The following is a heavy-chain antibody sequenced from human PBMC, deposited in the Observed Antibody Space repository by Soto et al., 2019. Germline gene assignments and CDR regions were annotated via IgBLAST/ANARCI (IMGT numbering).Heavy chain of an antibody. CDR3: ARDERGYNYVSDYGLDV. CDR1: GGTFTSHT. Sequence: EASVKVSCKASGGTFTSHTIIAWVRQAPGQGPEWMGRIIPTLDIVDYAQKFQDRVTITADKPTSTAYMELRSLISEDTAVYYCARDERGYNYVSDYGLDVWGQGTSVTVSS. V-gene: IGHV1-69*04. CDR2: IIPTLDIV. J-gene: IGHJ6*02. D-gene: IGHD5-18*01.